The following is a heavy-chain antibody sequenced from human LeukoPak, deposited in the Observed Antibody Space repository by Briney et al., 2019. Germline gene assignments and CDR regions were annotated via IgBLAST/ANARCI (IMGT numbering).Heavy chain of an antibody. J-gene: IGHJ4*02. D-gene: IGHD3-22*01. Sequence: GESLKISCKGSGYSFTSYWIGWVRQMPGKGLEWVGIIYPGDSDTRYSPSFQGQVTISADKSISTAYLQWSSLKASDTAMYYCARATYYYDSSGYAIDYWGQGTLVTVSS. CDR3: ARATYYYDSSGYAIDY. CDR1: GYSFTSYW. CDR2: IYPGDSDT. V-gene: IGHV5-51*03.